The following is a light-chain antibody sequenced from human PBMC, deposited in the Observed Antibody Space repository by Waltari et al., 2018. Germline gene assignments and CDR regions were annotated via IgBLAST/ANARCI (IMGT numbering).Light chain of an antibody. CDR2: GKN. CDR1: SPRTYY. J-gene: IGLJ2*01. V-gene: IGLV3-19*01. Sequence: SSELTQDPAVSVALGQTVRITCQGDSPRTYYASWYQQKPGQAPVLVIYGKNNRPSGIPDRFSGSSSGNTASLTITGAQAEDEADYYCYSRDSSGDHKVFGGGTKLTVL. CDR3: YSRDSSGDHKV.